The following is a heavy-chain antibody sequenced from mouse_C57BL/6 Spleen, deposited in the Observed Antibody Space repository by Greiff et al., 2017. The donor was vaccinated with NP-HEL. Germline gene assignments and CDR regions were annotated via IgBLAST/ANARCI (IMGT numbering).Heavy chain of an antibody. D-gene: IGHD1-1*01. V-gene: IGHV1-53*01. CDR1: GYTFTSYW. CDR3: ARITTGAGYAMDY. CDR2: INPSNGGT. Sequence: QVQLKQPGTELVKPGASVKLSCKASGYTFTSYWMHWVKQRPGQGLEWIGNINPSNGGTNYNEKFKSKATLTVDKSSSTAYMQLSSLTSEDSAVYYCARITTGAGYAMDYWGQGTSVTVSS. J-gene: IGHJ4*01.